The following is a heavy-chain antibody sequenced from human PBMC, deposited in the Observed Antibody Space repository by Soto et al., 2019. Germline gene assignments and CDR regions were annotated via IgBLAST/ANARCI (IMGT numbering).Heavy chain of an antibody. Sequence: QVQLQESGPGLVKPSETLSLTCTVSGGSISGYYWTWIRQPAGKGLEWIGRKHTSGTTNYTPSLKSRVTMSMDTSTNQFSLNLSSVTAADTAVYYCARGGEFYVLDVWGQGTTVAVSS. CDR3: ARGGEFYVLDV. V-gene: IGHV4-4*07. J-gene: IGHJ6*02. CDR2: KHTSGTT. D-gene: IGHD3-16*01. CDR1: GGSISGYY.